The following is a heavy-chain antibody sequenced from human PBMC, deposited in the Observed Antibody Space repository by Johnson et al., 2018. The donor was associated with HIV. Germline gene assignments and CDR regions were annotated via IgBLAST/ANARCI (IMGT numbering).Heavy chain of an antibody. CDR2: IRYDGSTK. J-gene: IGHJ3*01. CDR3: AKERSYSDAFDF. Sequence: QVQLVESGGGVVQPGGSLRLSCAASGFIFFNYGMQWVRQAPGKGLEWVAFIRYDGSTKYNIDSVKGRFTISRDNSKNTLYLEMNSLRAEDTAVYYCAKERSYSDAFDFWGQGTMVTVSS. CDR1: GFIFFNYG. V-gene: IGHV3-30*02. D-gene: IGHD3-10*01.